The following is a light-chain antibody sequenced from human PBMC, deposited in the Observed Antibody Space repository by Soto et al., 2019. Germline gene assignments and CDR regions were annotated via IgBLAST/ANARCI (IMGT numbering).Light chain of an antibody. Sequence: DIQMTQSPSSVSASVGDRVTITCRASRDISTWLAWYQQKPGKAPKLLIYGASNLQSGVPSRFSGRGSGTDFTLTISSLQPEDFGTYYCQQANSFPFIFAQETKVDIK. CDR1: RDISTW. V-gene: IGKV1D-12*01. CDR2: GAS. CDR3: QQANSFPFI. J-gene: IGKJ2*01.